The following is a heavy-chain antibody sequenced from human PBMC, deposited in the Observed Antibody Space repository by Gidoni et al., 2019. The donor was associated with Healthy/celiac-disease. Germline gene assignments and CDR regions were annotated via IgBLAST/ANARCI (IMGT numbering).Heavy chain of an antibody. CDR2: INHRGST. D-gene: IGHD2-15*01. Sequence: QVQLQQWGAGLLKPSETLSLPCAVYGGSFSGYYWSLIRQPPGKGLEWIGEINHRGSTNYNPSLKSRVTISVDTSKNQFSLKLSSVTAADTAVYYCARGQDCSGGSCYASIDYWGQGTLVTVSS. CDR1: GGSFSGYY. V-gene: IGHV4-34*01. CDR3: ARGQDCSGGSCYASIDY. J-gene: IGHJ4*02.